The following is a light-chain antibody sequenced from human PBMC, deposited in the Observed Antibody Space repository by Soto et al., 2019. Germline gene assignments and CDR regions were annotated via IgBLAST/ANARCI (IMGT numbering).Light chain of an antibody. V-gene: IGKV3-15*01. J-gene: IGKJ1*01. CDR3: QQSYNWPPWT. CDR1: QSVSNN. CDR2: GAS. Sequence: EIVLTQSPGTLSLSPGERATLSCRASQSVSNNYLAWYQQKPGQAPRLLIYGASTRATGIPARFSGSGSGTEFTLTISSLQSEDFAVYYCQQSYNWPPWTFGQGTKVDIK.